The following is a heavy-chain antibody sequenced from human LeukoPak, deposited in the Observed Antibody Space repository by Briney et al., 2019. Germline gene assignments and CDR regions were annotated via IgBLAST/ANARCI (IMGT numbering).Heavy chain of an antibody. D-gene: IGHD5-18*01. CDR2: ISWNSGSI. Sequence: HPGGSLRLSCAASGFTFDDYAMHWVRHAPGKGLEWVSGISWNSGSIGYADSVKGRFTISRDNAKNSLYLQMNSLRAEDTALYYCAKPRGYSYGYPDAFDIWGQGTMVTVSS. V-gene: IGHV3-9*01. J-gene: IGHJ3*02. CDR1: GFTFDDYA. CDR3: AKPRGYSYGYPDAFDI.